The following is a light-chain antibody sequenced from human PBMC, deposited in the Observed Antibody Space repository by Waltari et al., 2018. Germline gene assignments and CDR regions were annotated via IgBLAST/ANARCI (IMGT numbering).Light chain of an antibody. V-gene: IGKV3-11*01. Sequence: EVVLTQSPATLPLSPGARATLSCGAIQSVTTYLAWFQQKPGKPPRLLICDPSNSATGIPAVFSGSVSGTDFTLTIRSLEPEDFAVYYCQQRSSWPHTFGQGTKLEI. J-gene: IGKJ2*01. CDR3: QQRSSWPHT. CDR2: DPS. CDR1: QSVTTY.